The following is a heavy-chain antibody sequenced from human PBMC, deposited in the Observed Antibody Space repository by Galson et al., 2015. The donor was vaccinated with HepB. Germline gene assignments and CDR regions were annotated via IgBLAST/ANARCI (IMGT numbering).Heavy chain of an antibody. CDR1: TFIFSTYS. CDR3: TREYSSSSGWYYHYGMDV. Sequence: SLRLSCAASTFIFSTYSMNWVRQAPGKGLEWVGRIKSKTDGGATDYAAPVQGRFTISRDDSKNTLYLQMNSLKTEDTAVYYCTREYSSSSGWYYHYGMDVWGQGTTVTVSS. CDR2: IKSKTDGGAT. J-gene: IGHJ6*02. D-gene: IGHD6-6*01. V-gene: IGHV3-15*01.